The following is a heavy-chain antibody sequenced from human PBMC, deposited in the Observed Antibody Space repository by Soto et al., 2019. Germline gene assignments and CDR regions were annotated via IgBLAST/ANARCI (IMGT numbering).Heavy chain of an antibody. CDR3: RSQDTQCSSTSCYVGFDY. CDR1: GGTFSSYA. Sequence: QVQLVQSGAEVKKPGSSVKVSCKASGGTFSSYAISWVRQAPGQGLEWMGGIIPIFGTANYAQKFQGRVTITADESTSTAYMELSSLRSEDTAVYYCRSQDTQCSSTSCYVGFDYWGQGTLVTVSS. V-gene: IGHV1-69*01. D-gene: IGHD2-2*01. J-gene: IGHJ4*02. CDR2: IIPIFGTA.